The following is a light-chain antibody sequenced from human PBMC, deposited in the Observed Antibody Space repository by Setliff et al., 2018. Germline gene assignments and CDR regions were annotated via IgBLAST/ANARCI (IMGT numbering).Light chain of an antibody. CDR1: ASDVGAYNF. CDR3: YSYAGGDTYAI. J-gene: IGLJ2*01. Sequence: QSALTQPASVSGSPGQSITISCTGTASDVGAYNFVSWYQQHPGKAPKFIIYDVSNRPSGVSNRFSGSKSVNTASLTISGLQAEDEGDYYCYSYAGGDTYAIFGGGTKVTVL. CDR2: DVS. V-gene: IGLV2-23*02.